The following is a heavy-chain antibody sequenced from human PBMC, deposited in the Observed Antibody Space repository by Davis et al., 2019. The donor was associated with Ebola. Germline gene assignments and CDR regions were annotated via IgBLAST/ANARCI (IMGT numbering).Heavy chain of an antibody. V-gene: IGHV1-69*13. CDR3: ARDFGRYSGYDGDS. J-gene: IGHJ4*02. Sequence: SVPVSCQASGGTFSSSAISWVRQAPGQALEWMGGIIPIFGTTYYAQKFQARDTITADESTRTAYMELSSLRADDTAVYSCARDFGRYSGYDGDSWGQGTLLTVSS. CDR2: IIPIFGTT. CDR1: GGTFSSSA. D-gene: IGHD5-12*01.